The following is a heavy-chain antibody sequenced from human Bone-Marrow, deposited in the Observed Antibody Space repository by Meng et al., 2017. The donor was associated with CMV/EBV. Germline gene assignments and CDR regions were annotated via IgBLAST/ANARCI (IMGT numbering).Heavy chain of an antibody. Sequence: QVQLQQWGAGLLKPSETLSLTCAVYGESVSPDYWTWIRQPPGKGLEWIGEINHSGSTNYNPSLKRRVTISVDTSKNQFSLKLTSVTAADSALYYCARGKYSGGYYPLDYWGQGTLVTVSS. V-gene: IGHV4-34*01. CDR2: INHSGST. CDR3: ARGKYSGGYYPLDY. J-gene: IGHJ4*02. CDR1: GESVSPDY. D-gene: IGHD3-22*01.